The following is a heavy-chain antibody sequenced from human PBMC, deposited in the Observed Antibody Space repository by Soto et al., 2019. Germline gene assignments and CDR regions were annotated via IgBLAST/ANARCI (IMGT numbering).Heavy chain of an antibody. V-gene: IGHV2-5*02. CDR3: AHAYGGTSWPNDAFDV. CDR1: GFSLSADGVA. CDR2: IYWDDDT. Sequence: ITLKESGPTLVKPTQSLTLTCTFSGFSLSADGVAVGWLRQPPGKALEWLALIYWDDDTRYRPSLKSRLTMPKDTSENPVVLTMINLDPVDTATYYCAHAYGGTSWPNDAFDVWGQGTVVTVSS. J-gene: IGHJ3*01. D-gene: IGHD2-2*01.